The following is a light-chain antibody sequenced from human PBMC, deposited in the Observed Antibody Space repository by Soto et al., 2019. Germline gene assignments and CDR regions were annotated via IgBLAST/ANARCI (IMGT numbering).Light chain of an antibody. CDR1: SSDVGSFNY. V-gene: IGLV2-14*01. CDR3: SSYRTGGPFV. Sequence: QSVLTQPASVSGSPGQSITISCTATSSDVGSFNYVSWYQHHPGKAPKLMIYEVTSRPSGVSHRFSGSKSGNTASLTISGLQAEDEADYCSSYRTGGPFVFVTGTKVT. CDR2: EVT. J-gene: IGLJ1*01.